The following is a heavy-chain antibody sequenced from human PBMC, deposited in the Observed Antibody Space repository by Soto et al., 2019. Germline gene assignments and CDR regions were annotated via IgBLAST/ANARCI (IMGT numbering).Heavy chain of an antibody. CDR2: TSYDGSNN. J-gene: IGHJ4*01. V-gene: IGHV3-33*05. Sequence: QVQLVESGGGVVQPGTSLRLSCVGSGFTFRSYVIHWVRQAPGKGLEWVALTSYDGSNNFYGDSVKGRFTISRHNSRNTVELQMDSLRFKDTALYYCARWGTTGGLDVWGHGTLVSVSS. CDR3: ARWGTTGGLDV. CDR1: GFTFRSYV. D-gene: IGHD3-16*01.